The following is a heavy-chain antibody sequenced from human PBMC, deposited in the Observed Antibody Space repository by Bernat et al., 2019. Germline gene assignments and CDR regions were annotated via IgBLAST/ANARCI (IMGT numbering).Heavy chain of an antibody. CDR2: ISYDGSNK. D-gene: IGHD6-13*01. J-gene: IGHJ4*02. CDR3: AREEQQLVLLGFDY. V-gene: IGHV3-30-3*01. CDR1: GFTFSSYA. Sequence: QVQLVESGGGVVQPGRSLRLSCAASGFTFSSYAMHWVRQAPGKGLEWVAVISYDGSNKYYADSGKGRFTISRDNSKNTLYLQMNSLRAEDTAVYYCAREEQQLVLLGFDYWGQGTLVTVSS.